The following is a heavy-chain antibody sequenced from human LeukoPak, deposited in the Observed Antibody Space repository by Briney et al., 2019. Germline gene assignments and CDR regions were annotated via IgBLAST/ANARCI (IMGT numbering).Heavy chain of an antibody. Sequence: ASVKVSCKASGYTFTSYGISWVRQAPGQGLEWMGWISAYNGNTNFAQKLQDRVTMTTDTSTSTAYMELRSLRSDDTAVYYCARAEKPNWGNYYYYCMDVWGKGTTVTVSS. CDR3: ARAEKPNWGNYYYYCMDV. D-gene: IGHD7-27*01. CDR2: ISAYNGNT. CDR1: GYTFTSYG. J-gene: IGHJ6*03. V-gene: IGHV1-18*01.